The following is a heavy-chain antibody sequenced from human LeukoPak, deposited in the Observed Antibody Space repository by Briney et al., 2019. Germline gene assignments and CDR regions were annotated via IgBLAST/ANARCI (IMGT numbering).Heavy chain of an antibody. V-gene: IGHV3-7*01. D-gene: IGHD3-22*01. CDR3: ASGWSGGYFFY. Sequence: GRSLRLSCAASGFTFSSYWMSWVRQAPGKGLEWVANIKQDGSEKYYVDSVKGRFTISRDNAKNSLYLQMNSLRAEDTAVYYCASGWSGGYFFYWGQGTLVTVSS. CDR1: GFTFSSYW. J-gene: IGHJ4*02. CDR2: IKQDGSEK.